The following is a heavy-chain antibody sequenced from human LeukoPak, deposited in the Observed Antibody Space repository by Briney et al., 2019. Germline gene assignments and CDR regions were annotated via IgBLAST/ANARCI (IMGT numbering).Heavy chain of an antibody. D-gene: IGHD4-11*01. CDR1: GFTFTYYA. Sequence: PRGSLRLPCAASGFTFTYYAMNWVRQAPGKGLEWVSAISGSDGSTYYADSVKGRFTISRDNSKNTLYLQMNSLRAEDTAVYYCAKAGDYSYFDYWGQGTLVTVSS. J-gene: IGHJ4*02. V-gene: IGHV3-23*01. CDR3: AKAGDYSYFDY. CDR2: ISGSDGST.